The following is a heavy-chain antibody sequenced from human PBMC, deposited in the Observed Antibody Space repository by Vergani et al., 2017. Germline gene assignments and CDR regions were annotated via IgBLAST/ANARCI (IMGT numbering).Heavy chain of an antibody. CDR2: ISGSGGST. D-gene: IGHD3-22*01. CDR1: GFSFASYA. J-gene: IGHJ4*02. Sequence: EAQLLESGGGLVQPGGSLRLSCAASGFSFASYAMSWVRQAPGKGLEWVSGISGSGGSTYYAGSVKGRFTISRDNSKNTLYLQMSSLRAEDTAVYYCASRADYYDSSGKDDYWGQGTLVTVSS. CDR3: ASRADYYDSSGKDDY. V-gene: IGHV3-23*01.